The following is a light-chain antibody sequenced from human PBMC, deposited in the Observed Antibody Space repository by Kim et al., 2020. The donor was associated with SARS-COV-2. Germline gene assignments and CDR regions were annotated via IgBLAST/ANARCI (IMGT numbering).Light chain of an antibody. Sequence: APVGDRFTITCRASQDIGTDLGWYQQSPGRAPKRLIYGASNLQSGVPSRFSGSGSETEFTLTINSLQPEDFATYFCLQHRTYPITFGQGTRLEIK. CDR1: QDIGTD. V-gene: IGKV1-17*01. J-gene: IGKJ5*01. CDR3: LQHRTYPIT. CDR2: GAS.